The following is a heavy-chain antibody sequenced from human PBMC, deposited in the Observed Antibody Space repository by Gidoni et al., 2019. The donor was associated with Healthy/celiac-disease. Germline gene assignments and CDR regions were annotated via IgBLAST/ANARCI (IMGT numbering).Heavy chain of an antibody. V-gene: IGHV4-34*01. J-gene: IGHJ6*02. CDR2: INHSGST. CDR1: GGSFSGYY. Sequence: QVQLQQWGAGLLKPSETLSLTCAVYGGSFSGYYWSWIRQPPGKGLEWIGEINHSGSTNYNPSLKSRVTISVDTSKNQFSLKLSSVTAADTAVYYCARGRPTLGYCSSTSCYAMPPQSYYYYYGMDVWGQGTTVTVSS. D-gene: IGHD2-2*01. CDR3: ARGRPTLGYCSSTSCYAMPPQSYYYYYGMDV.